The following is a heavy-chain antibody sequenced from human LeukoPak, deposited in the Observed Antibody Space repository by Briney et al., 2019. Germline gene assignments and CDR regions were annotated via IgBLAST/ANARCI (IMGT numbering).Heavy chain of an antibody. CDR3: AKDLSYDSSGYDY. CDR1: GFTFSSYG. Sequence: GRSLRLSCAASGFTFSSYGMHWVRQPPGKGLEWVAVISYDGSNKYYADSAKGRFTISRDNSKNTLYLQMNSLRAEDTAVYYCAKDLSYDSSGYDYWGQGTLVTVSS. V-gene: IGHV3-30*18. J-gene: IGHJ4*02. CDR2: ISYDGSNK. D-gene: IGHD3-22*01.